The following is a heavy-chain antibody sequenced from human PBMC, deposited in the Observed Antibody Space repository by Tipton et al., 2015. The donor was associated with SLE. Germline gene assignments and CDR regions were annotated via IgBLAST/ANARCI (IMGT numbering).Heavy chain of an antibody. Sequence: TLSLTCTVSGGSISSSSYYWGWIRQPPGKGLEWIGSIYYSGSTNYNPSLKSRVTISVDTSKKQFSLKLNSVTAADTAVYYCARCSGYYGMDVWGHGTTVTVSS. CDR1: GGSISSSSYY. J-gene: IGHJ6*02. V-gene: IGHV4-39*07. D-gene: IGHD2-15*01. CDR2: IYYSGST. CDR3: ARCSGYYGMDV.